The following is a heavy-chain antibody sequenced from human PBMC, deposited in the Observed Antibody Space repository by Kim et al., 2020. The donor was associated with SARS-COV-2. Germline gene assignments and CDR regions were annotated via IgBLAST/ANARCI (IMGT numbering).Heavy chain of an antibody. CDR3: ARENYGDYVETFDY. J-gene: IGHJ4*02. CDR1: GFTFSRYS. CDR2: ISGSSSDI. D-gene: IGHD4-17*01. Sequence: GGSLKLSCAASGFTFSRYSMNWVRQAPGKGLEWVSCISGSSSDIFYADSVKGRFTISRDNAKNSLYLQMNSLRAEDTAVYYCARENYGDYVETFDYWCQGTLVTVSS. V-gene: IGHV3-21*01.